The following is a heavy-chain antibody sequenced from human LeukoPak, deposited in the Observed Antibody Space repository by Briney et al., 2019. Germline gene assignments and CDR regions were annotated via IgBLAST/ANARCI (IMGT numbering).Heavy chain of an antibody. D-gene: IGHD6-13*01. Sequence: PGGSPRLSCAASGFTFDDYAMHWVRQAPGKGLEWVSGISWNSGSIGYADSVKGRFTISRDNAKNSLYLQMNSLRAEDTALYYCAKDLAAAYGGVDYWGQGTLVTVSS. CDR3: AKDLAAAYGGVDY. J-gene: IGHJ4*02. CDR1: GFTFDDYA. CDR2: ISWNSGSI. V-gene: IGHV3-9*01.